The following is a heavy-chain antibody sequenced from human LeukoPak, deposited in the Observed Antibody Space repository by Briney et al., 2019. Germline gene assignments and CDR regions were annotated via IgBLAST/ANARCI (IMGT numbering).Heavy chain of an antibody. D-gene: IGHD3-22*01. V-gene: IGHV3-9*01. Sequence: SGGSLRLSCAASGFTFDDYAMHWVRQAPGKGLEWVSGISWNSGSIGYADSVKGRFTISRDNAKNSLYPQMNSLRAEDTALYYCAKAVTMIVVDHDAFDIWGQGTMVTVSS. J-gene: IGHJ3*02. CDR2: ISWNSGSI. CDR1: GFTFDDYA. CDR3: AKAVTMIVVDHDAFDI.